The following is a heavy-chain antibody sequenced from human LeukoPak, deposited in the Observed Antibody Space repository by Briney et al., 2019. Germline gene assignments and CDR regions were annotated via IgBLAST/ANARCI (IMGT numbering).Heavy chain of an antibody. J-gene: IGHJ4*02. D-gene: IGHD6-13*01. Sequence: GASVKVSCKASGYTFTMNGISWVRQAPGQGLEWMGWTSTYNDKTNYAQRLQGRVTMTRNTSISTAYMELSSLRSEDTAVYYCARVRSKSSSWYGVDYWGQGTLVTVSS. CDR2: TSTYNDKT. V-gene: IGHV1-18*01. CDR1: GYTFTMNG. CDR3: ARVRSKSSSWYGVDY.